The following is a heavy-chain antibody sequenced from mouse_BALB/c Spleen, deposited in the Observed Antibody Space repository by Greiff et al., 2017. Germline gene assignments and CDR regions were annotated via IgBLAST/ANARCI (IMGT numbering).Heavy chain of an antibody. D-gene: IGHD2-3*01. CDR2: INPGSGGT. CDR1: GYAFTNYL. CDR3: ARSDYDGYYDYFDY. Sequence: QVQLQQSGAELVRPGTSVKVSCKASGYAFTNYLIEWVKQRPGQGLEWIGVINPGSGGTNYNEKFKGKATLTADKSSSTAYMQLSSLTSDDSAVYFCARSDYDGYYDYFDYWGQGTTLTVSS. V-gene: IGHV1-54*01. J-gene: IGHJ2*01.